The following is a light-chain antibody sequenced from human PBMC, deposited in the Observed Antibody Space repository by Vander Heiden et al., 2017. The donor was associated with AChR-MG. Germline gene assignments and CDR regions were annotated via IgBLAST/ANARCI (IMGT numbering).Light chain of an antibody. Sequence: QSALTQPASVSGSPGQSITISCTGTSSDVGGYNYVSWYQQHQGKDPKLMIYDVSKRPSGVSNRFSGSKSGNTASLTISGLQAEDEADYYCSSYTGSSTPLYVFGTGTKVTVL. CDR1: SSDVGGYNY. CDR3: SSYTGSSTPLYV. J-gene: IGLJ1*01. V-gene: IGLV2-14*01. CDR2: DVS.